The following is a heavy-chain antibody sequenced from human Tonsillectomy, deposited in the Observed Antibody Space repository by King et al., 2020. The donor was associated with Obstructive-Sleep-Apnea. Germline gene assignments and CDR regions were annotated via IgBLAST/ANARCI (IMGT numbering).Heavy chain of an antibody. J-gene: IGHJ4*02. CDR1: GFSFSDYY. CDR2: IGRGGSTT. CDR3: ARDGSLVTSSFFDY. D-gene: IGHD3-10*01. Sequence: VQLVESGGGLVKPGGSLRLSCAASGFSFSDYYMSWVRQAPGKGLEWVAYIGRGGSTTYQADSVKGRFTISRDNAKNSLYLQMNSLRAEDTAVYYCARDGSLVTSSFFDYWGQGTLVTVSS. V-gene: IGHV3-11*01.